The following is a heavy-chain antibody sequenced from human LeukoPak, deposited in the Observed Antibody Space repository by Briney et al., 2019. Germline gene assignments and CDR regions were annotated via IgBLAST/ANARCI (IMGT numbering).Heavy chain of an antibody. CDR2: TFVGSGNT. V-gene: IGHV1-58*02. D-gene: IGHD1-26*01. J-gene: IGHJ4*02. CDR3: AAREVAGATLFDY. Sequence: GTSVKVSCKASGFTFTPSAMQWVRQARGQRLEWIGWTFVGSGNTNYAQKFQERVTITSDMSTNTAYMELSSLKSEDTAVYYCAAREVAGATLFDYWGQGTLVTVSS. CDR1: GFTFTPSA.